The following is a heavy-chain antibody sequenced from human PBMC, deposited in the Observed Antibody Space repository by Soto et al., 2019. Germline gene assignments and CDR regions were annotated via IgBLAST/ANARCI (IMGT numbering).Heavy chain of an antibody. CDR2: ISRDGTSK. CDR1: GFTFRTYA. Sequence: QVQVVESGGGVVQPGRSLRLSCAASGFTFRTYAIHWVRQAPGKGLEWVAVISRDGTSKYYVDSGKGRFTISRDNSKNTVFLQMNSLRDEDSGMFYCARSRSRAVAYSIGFWGQGTLVTVSS. D-gene: IGHD3-10*01. CDR3: ARSRSRAVAYSIGF. J-gene: IGHJ4*01. V-gene: IGHV3-30*04.